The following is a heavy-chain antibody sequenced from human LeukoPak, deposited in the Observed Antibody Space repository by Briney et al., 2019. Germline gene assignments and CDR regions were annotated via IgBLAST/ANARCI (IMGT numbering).Heavy chain of an antibody. J-gene: IGHJ6*03. V-gene: IGHV3-30*04. D-gene: IGHD7-27*01. Sequence: SGGSLRLSCAASGFTFSSYAMHWVRQAPGKGLEWVAVISDDGSNKYYADSVKGRFSISRDNSKNTLYLQMNSLRAEDTAVYYCARGPLGPYYYYMDVWGEGTTVTVSS. CDR3: ARGPLGPYYYYMDV. CDR1: GFTFSSYA. CDR2: ISDDGSNK.